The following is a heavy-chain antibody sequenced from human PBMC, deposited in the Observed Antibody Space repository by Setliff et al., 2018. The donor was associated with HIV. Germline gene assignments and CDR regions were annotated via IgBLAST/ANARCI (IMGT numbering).Heavy chain of an antibody. J-gene: IGHJ6*04. V-gene: IGHV3-21*01. D-gene: IGHD5-12*01. CDR1: GFTFSSYS. Sequence: GSLRLSCAASGFTFSSYSMNWVRQAPGKGLEWVSYISSSSSYTHYADSVKGRFTISRDNAKNSLYLQMNSLRAEDTAVYYCLVAVEEDVWGKGTTVTVSS. CDR3: LVAVEEDV. CDR2: ISSSSSYT.